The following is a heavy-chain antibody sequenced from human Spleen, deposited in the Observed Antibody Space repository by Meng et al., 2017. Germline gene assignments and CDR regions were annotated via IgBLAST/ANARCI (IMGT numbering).Heavy chain of an antibody. CDR2: IDPNNDHT. CDR3: ARDEDISAAGKLFGDY. Sequence: GRLVQSGAEVKTPGASVKASCKPSGYTFAAYWIHWLRQAPGQWLEWMGRIDPNNDHTQYAQNFQGRVTMTSDTSISTVYMELNGLRSDDTAVYYCARDEDISAAGKLFGDYWGQGTLVTVSS. D-gene: IGHD6-13*01. V-gene: IGHV1-2*06. CDR1: GYTFAAYW. J-gene: IGHJ4*02.